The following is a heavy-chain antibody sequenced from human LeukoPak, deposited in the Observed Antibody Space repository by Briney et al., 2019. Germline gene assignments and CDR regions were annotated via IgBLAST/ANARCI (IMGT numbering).Heavy chain of an antibody. J-gene: IGHJ3*02. V-gene: IGHV3-21*01. CDR3: ASEYFDWSDAFDI. CDR2: ISSSSSYI. D-gene: IGHD3-9*01. Sequence: GGSLRLSCAASGFTFSSYSMNWVRQAPGKGLEWVSSISSSSSYIYYADSVKGRFTISRDNAKNSLYLQMNSLRAEDTAVYYCASEYFDWSDAFDIWGQGTMVTVSS. CDR1: GFTFSSYS.